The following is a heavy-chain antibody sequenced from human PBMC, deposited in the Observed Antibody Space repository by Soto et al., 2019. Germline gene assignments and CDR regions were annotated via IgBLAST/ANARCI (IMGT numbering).Heavy chain of an antibody. CDR1: GFTFSSYG. D-gene: IGHD3-3*01. CDR3: AKGSXLRVVEAPLAILGGVDV. Sequence: GGSMRLSCVASGFTFSSYGMHWVRQAPGKGLEWVAVMSYDGSHEYYADSVKGRFTISRDNSKTILYLQINSLRLEDTAVYYCAKGSXLRVVEAPLAILGGVDVWGQGAMVTVSS. V-gene: IGHV3-33*06. J-gene: IGHJ6*02. CDR2: MSYDGSHE.